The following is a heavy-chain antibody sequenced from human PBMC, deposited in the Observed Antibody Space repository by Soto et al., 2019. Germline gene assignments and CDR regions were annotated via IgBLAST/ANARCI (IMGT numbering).Heavy chain of an antibody. CDR1: GWTVSNAW. CDR2: IKSKTDGGTT. CDR3: TTHWNDGAFDI. D-gene: IGHD1-1*01. V-gene: IGHV3-15*01. J-gene: IGHJ3*02. Sequence: PGGSLSRSCAARGWTVSNAWWTRFPHAPGKGLEWVGRIKSKTDGGTTDYAAPVKGRFTISRDDSKNTLYLQMNSLKTEDTAVYYCTTHWNDGAFDIWGQGTMVTVSS.